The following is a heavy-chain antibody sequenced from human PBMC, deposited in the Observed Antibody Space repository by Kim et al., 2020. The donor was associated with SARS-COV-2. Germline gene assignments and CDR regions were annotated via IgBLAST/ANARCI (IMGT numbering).Heavy chain of an antibody. CDR2: ISSSSSYI. D-gene: IGHD3-9*01. CDR1: GFTFSSYS. V-gene: IGHV3-21*01. CDR3: ARDGGRDYDILTGYYRQYYFDY. J-gene: IGHJ4*02. Sequence: GGSLRLSCAASGFTFSSYSMNWVRQAPGKGLEWVSSISSSSSYIYYADSVKGRFTISRDNAKNSLYLQMNSLRAEDTAVYYCARDGGRDYDILTGYYRQYYFDYWGQGTLVTVSS.